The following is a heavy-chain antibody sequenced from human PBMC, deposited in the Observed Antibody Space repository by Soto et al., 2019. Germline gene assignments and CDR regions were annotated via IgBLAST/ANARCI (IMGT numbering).Heavy chain of an antibody. CDR3: AREGYDILTGYPRSYGMDV. Sequence: KASETLSLTCTVSGGSFSSGCYYWSWILQPPGKGLECIGYLYYSGSTNYNPSLKSRVTISVDTSKNQFSLKLSSVTAADTAVYYCAREGYDILTGYPRSYGMDVWGQGTTVTVSS. J-gene: IGHJ6*02. CDR2: LYYSGST. CDR1: GGSFSSGCYY. V-gene: IGHV4-61*01. D-gene: IGHD3-9*01.